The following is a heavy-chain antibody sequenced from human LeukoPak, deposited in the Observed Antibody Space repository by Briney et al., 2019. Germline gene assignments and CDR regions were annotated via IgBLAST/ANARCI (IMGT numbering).Heavy chain of an antibody. CDR3: ARMRYSSGWYAY. CDR2: TYYSGST. D-gene: IGHD6-19*01. CDR1: GGSISSYY. V-gene: IGHV4-59*08. J-gene: IGHJ4*02. Sequence: SETLSLTCTVSGGSISSYYWSWIRQPPGKGLEWIGYTYYSGSTNYNPSLKSRVTISVDTSKNQFSLKLSSVTAADTAVYYCARMRYSSGWYAYWGQGTLVTVSS.